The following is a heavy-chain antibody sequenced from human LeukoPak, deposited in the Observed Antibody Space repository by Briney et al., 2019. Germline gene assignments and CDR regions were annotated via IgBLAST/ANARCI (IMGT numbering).Heavy chain of an antibody. CDR2: AYYRSKWYI. V-gene: IGHV6-1*01. Sequence: SQTLSLTYAISGDSVSGSPAVWNWIRQSPSRGLEWLGRAYYRSKWYIDYAVSVKGRITITPDTSKNLFSLPLNSVTPEDTAVYYCARGAVRGGTNFDYWGQGTLVTVSS. J-gene: IGHJ4*02. CDR1: GDSVSGSPAV. CDR3: ARGAVRGGTNFDY. D-gene: IGHD3-10*01.